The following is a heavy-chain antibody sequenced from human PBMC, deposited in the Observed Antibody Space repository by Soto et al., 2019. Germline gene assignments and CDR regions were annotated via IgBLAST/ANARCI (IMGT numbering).Heavy chain of an antibody. D-gene: IGHD6-19*01. CDR2: IYHTGTT. V-gene: IGHV4-4*02. CDR1: DGSISSGNW. CDR3: AREAIAVAATYCFDY. Sequence: QVQLQESGPGLVKPSGTLSLTCAVSDGSISSGNWWSWVRQPPGKGLEWIGEIYHTGTTNYNPSLKSQVTISVDKSKNQFSLKLTSVTAADTAVYYCAREAIAVAATYCFDYWGQGTLVTVSS. J-gene: IGHJ4*02.